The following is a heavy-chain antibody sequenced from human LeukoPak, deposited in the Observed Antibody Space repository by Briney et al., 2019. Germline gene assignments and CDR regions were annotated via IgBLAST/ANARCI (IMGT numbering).Heavy chain of an antibody. CDR3: ARVGNFYDYVWGSYRNNNWFDP. CDR1: GGSFSGYY. V-gene: IGHV4-34*01. D-gene: IGHD3-16*02. J-gene: IGHJ5*02. Sequence: SETLSLTCAVYGGSFSGYYWSWIRQPPGKGLEWIGEINHSGSTNYNPSLKSRVTISVDTSKNQFSLKLSSVTAADTAVYYCARVGNFYDYVWGSYRNNNWFDPWGQGTLVTVSS. CDR2: INHSGST.